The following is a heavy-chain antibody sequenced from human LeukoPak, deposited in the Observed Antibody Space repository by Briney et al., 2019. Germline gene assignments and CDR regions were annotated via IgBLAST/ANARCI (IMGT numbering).Heavy chain of an antibody. CDR1: GGTFSSYA. D-gene: IGHD6-13*01. V-gene: IGHV1-69*05. CDR3: ARDHSSSCQLLDY. J-gene: IGHJ4*02. Sequence: SVKVSCKASGGTFSSYAISWVRQAPGQGLEWMGGIIPIFGTANYAQKFQGRITMTTDTSTSTANMELRSLRSDDTAVYYCARDHSSSCQLLDYWGQGTLVTISS. CDR2: IIPIFGTA.